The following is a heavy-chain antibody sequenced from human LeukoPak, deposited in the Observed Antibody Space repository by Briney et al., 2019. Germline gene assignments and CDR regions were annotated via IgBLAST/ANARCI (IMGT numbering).Heavy chain of an antibody. CDR2: IGWNSGSI. Sequence: GGSLRLSCAASGFTFDDYAMHWVRQAPGKGLEWVSSIGWNSGSIGYADSVKGRFTISRDNAKNSLYLQMNSLKTEDTALYYCAKGLSSGWYEYFQHWGQGTLVTVSS. D-gene: IGHD6-19*01. J-gene: IGHJ1*01. CDR3: AKGLSSGWYEYFQH. CDR1: GFTFDDYA. V-gene: IGHV3-9*01.